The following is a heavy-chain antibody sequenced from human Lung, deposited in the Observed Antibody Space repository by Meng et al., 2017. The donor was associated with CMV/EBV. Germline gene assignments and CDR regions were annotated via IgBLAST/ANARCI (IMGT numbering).Heavy chain of an antibody. CDR2: LYPDGST. CDR3: ARTPVRFCNTHMCYAFDY. J-gene: IGHJ4*02. Sequence: QKELEDSGPRLVYPSDTLSVNCIGSCAAITHYFRSWVRQPAGKGLEWIGRLYPDGSTDYNPSLSSRLTLSLDTSKIRFSLKLRSVTAADTAIYYCARTPVRFCNTHMCYAFDYWGQGALVTVSS. CDR1: CAAITHYF. V-gene: IGHV4-4*07. D-gene: IGHD2-2*01.